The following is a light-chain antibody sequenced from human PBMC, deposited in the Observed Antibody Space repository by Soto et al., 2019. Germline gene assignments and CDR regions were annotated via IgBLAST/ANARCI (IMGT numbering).Light chain of an antibody. CDR1: ETVATN. V-gene: IGKV3-15*01. CDR3: QQYGTSLWT. Sequence: VMTQSPATLSVSPGERATLSCWASETVATNLAWYQQKPGQAPRLLIYAASTRATGIPARFSGSGSGTDFTLTISRLEPEDFAVYYCQQYGTSLWTFGQGTKVDIK. J-gene: IGKJ1*01. CDR2: AAS.